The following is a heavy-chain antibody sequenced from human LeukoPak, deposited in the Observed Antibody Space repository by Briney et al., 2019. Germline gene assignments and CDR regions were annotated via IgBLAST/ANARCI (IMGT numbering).Heavy chain of an antibody. CDR2: ISYDGSKI. J-gene: IGHJ1*01. CDR1: GFTFSSYP. Sequence: GGSLRLSCAASGFTFSSYPLHWVRQAPGKGLEWVTLISYDGSKIYYADSVKGRSTISRDNSKNTLYLQMNSLRAEDTAVYYCARDYGDLLDFQHWGQGTLVTVSS. CDR3: ARDYGDLLDFQH. V-gene: IGHV3-30*14. D-gene: IGHD4-17*01.